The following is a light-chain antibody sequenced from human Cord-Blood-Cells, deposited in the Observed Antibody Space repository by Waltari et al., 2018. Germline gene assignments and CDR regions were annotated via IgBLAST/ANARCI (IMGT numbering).Light chain of an antibody. CDR1: QSISSY. V-gene: IGKV1-39*01. Sequence: DIQMTQSPSSLSASVGDRVTITCRASQSISSYLNWYQQEPGKAPKLLIYAASSLQSGVPSRFSGSESGTDFTLTISSLEPEDFGTYYCQESYSTLGTFGQGTKVEIK. J-gene: IGKJ1*01. CDR3: QESYSTLGT. CDR2: AAS.